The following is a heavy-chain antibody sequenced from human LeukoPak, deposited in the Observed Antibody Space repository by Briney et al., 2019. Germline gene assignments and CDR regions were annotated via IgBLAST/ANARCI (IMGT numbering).Heavy chain of an antibody. D-gene: IGHD3-10*01. J-gene: IGHJ4*02. Sequence: SETLSLTCTVSGGSISSSYCSWIRQPAGKGLEWIGRIYTTGSTGSTDFNPSLKSRVTMSVDTSKNQFSLKLGSVTAEDTAVYYCAGFGAGSYYWGQGTLVTVSS. V-gene: IGHV4-4*07. CDR1: GGSISSSY. CDR3: AGFGAGSYY. CDR2: IYTTGSTGST.